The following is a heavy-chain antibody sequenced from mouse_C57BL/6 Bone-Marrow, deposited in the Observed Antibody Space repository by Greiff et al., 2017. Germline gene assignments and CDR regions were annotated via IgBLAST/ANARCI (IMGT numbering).Heavy chain of an antibody. Sequence: QVQLKESGPGLVAPSQCLSITCTVSGFSLTSYAISWVRQPPGKGLEWLGVIWTGGGTNYNSAHNSRQSISTDNTNRHAFLILLSLQTADNTGDYCARGDSDDYVGYAMDYWGQGTSVTVSS. CDR1: GFSLTSYA. CDR3: ARGDSDDYVGYAMDY. V-gene: IGHV2-9-1*01. D-gene: IGHD2-4*01. J-gene: IGHJ4*01. CDR2: IWTGGGT.